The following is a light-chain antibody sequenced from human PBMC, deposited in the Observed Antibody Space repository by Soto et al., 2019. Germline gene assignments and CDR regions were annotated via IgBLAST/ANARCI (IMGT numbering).Light chain of an antibody. Sequence: TQSPSPLFASLGGSRTIPWRGRPTINRGLAWYQEKPGKAPNLLIYKAASLESGVPSRFSGSGSGTEFTLTISSLQPDDFAIYYCQQYNTYPLTFGGGTKVEIK. J-gene: IGKJ4*01. CDR2: KAA. CDR1: PTINRG. CDR3: QQYNTYPLT. V-gene: IGKV1-5*03.